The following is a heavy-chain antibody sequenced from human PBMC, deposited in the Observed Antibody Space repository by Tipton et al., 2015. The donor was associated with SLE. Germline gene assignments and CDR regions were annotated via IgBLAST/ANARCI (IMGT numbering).Heavy chain of an antibody. CDR1: GGSISSSSSYY. Sequence: GLVKPSETLSLTCAVYGGSISSSSSYYWAWIRQPPGKGVEWIGEINHRGSTNYNPSLKSRVTISRDTSKNQFSLKLSSVTAADTAMYYCARHLTLWNDYYYYGMDVWGQGTTVTVSS. CDR3: ARHLTLWNDYYYYGMDV. V-gene: IGHV4-39*01. CDR2: INHRGST. J-gene: IGHJ6*02. D-gene: IGHD1-1*01.